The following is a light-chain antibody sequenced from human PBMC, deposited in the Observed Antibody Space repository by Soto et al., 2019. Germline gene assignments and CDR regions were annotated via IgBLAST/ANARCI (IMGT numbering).Light chain of an antibody. CDR1: QSVSGY. CDR2: DAF. CDR3: QHRNDWPIT. V-gene: IGKV3-11*01. Sequence: EIVLTQSPGTLSLSPGDRATLSCWASQSVSGYLAWYQQNLGQPHRLLIYDAFNRAAGIPARFCGSGSGTVFTLTISSLEPEDFAIHYCQHRNDWPITFGQETRLEIK. J-gene: IGKJ5*01.